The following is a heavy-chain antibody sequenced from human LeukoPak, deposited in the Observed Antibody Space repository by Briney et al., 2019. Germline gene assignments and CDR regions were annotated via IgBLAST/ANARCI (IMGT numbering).Heavy chain of an antibody. D-gene: IGHD6-13*01. J-gene: IGHJ4*02. V-gene: IGHV3-21*05. CDR3: ARDTFEPLVIDF. CDR1: GFSFRRYA. CDR2: VNAESTDI. Sequence: PGGSLRLPCAASGFSFRRYAMNWVRQAPGKGLEWVAYVNAESTDILYADSVRGRFTISRDNAKNSLYLQMNSLRAEDRGVYYCARDTFEPLVIDFWGQGTLVTVSS.